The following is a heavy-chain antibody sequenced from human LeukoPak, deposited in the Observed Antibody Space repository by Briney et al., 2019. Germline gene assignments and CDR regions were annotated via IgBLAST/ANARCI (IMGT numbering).Heavy chain of an antibody. J-gene: IGHJ5*02. Sequence: GRSLRLSCAASGFTFSSYIMNWVRQAPGKGLEWVAVISYDGSNKYYADSVKGRFTISRDNSKNTLYLQMNSLRADDTAVYYCARTGYSSRDVTPIWFDPWGQGTLVTVSS. CDR3: ARTGYSSRDVTPIWFDP. CDR2: ISYDGSNK. CDR1: GFTFSSYI. V-gene: IGHV3-30*14. D-gene: IGHD6-19*01.